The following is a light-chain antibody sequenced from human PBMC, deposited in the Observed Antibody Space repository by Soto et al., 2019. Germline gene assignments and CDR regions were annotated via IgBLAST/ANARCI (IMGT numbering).Light chain of an antibody. CDR2: EVN. J-gene: IGLJ1*01. V-gene: IGLV2-14*01. CDR1: SSDVGGCNC. Sequence: QSALAQPASVSGSPGQSITISCTGTSSDVGGCNCVSWYQQHPGKAPKLMIYEVNNRPSGVSNRFSGSKSGNTASLTISGLHRADEADYYCCSFTSTSTYVFGTGTKLTVL. CDR3: CSFTSTSTYV.